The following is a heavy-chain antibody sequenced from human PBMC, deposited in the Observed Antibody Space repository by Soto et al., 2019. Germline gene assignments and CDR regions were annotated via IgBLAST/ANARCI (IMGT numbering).Heavy chain of an antibody. CDR3: ARGRGYCSGGSCAVNWFDS. CDR1: GGSFSGYY. J-gene: IGHJ5*01. Sequence: PSETLSLTCAVYGGSFSGYYWSWIRQPPGKGLEWIGEINHSGSTNYNPSLKSRVTISVDTSKNQFSLKLSSVTAADTAVYYCARGRGYCSGGSCAVNWFDSWGQGTLVTVSS. D-gene: IGHD2-15*01. CDR2: INHSGST. V-gene: IGHV4-34*01.